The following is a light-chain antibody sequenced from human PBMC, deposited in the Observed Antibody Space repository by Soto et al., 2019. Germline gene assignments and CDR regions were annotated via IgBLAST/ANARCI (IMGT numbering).Light chain of an antibody. Sequence: QAVVTQEPSLTVSPGGTVTLTCGSSTGAVTSGHYPYWFQQKPGQAPTTLIYDTSKKHSWTPARFSGSLLGGKVALTLSGAQPEDEADYYCLLSYSGVRIFGGGTKLTVL. CDR3: LLSYSGVRI. J-gene: IGLJ2*01. CDR1: TGAVTSGHY. CDR2: DTS. V-gene: IGLV7-46*01.